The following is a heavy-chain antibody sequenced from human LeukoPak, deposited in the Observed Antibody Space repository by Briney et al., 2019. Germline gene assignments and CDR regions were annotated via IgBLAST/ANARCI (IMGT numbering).Heavy chain of an antibody. J-gene: IGHJ3*02. CDR3: ATFARRSSLQHNAFDI. CDR2: FDPEDGET. CDR1: GYTLTELS. V-gene: IGHV1-24*01. Sequence: GASVKVSCKVSGYTLTELSMHWVRQAPGKGLEWMGGFDPEDGETIYAQKFQGRVTMTKDTSTDTAYMELSSLRSEDTAVYYCATFARRSSLQHNAFDIWGQGTMVTVSS. D-gene: IGHD2-15*01.